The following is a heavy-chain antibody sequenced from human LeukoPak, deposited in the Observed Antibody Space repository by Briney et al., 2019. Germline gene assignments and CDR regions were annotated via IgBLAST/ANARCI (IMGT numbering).Heavy chain of an antibody. CDR2: IRYDGSNK. V-gene: IGHV3-30*02. D-gene: IGHD2-2*02. CDR3: AKDFVVVPAAIQGYDAFDI. J-gene: IGHJ3*02. Sequence: GGSLRLSCAASGFTFSSYGMHWVRQAPGKGLEWVAFIRYDGSNKYYADSVKGRFTISRDNSKNTLYLQMKSLRAEDTAVYYCAKDFVVVPAAIQGYDAFDIWGQGTMVTVSS. CDR1: GFTFSSYG.